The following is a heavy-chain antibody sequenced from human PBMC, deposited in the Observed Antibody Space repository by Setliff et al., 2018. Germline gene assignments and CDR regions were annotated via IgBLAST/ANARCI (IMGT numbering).Heavy chain of an antibody. CDR2: ISGSGGST. J-gene: IGHJ5*02. Sequence: GGSLRLSCAASGFTFSSYAMSWVRQAPGKGLEWVSAISGSGGSTYYADSVKGRFTISRDNSKNTLYLQMNSLRAEDTAVYHCAKDPSGSGSYYLGVNWFDPWGQGTLVTVSS. CDR1: GFTFSSYA. V-gene: IGHV3-23*01. D-gene: IGHD3-10*01. CDR3: AKDPSGSGSYYLGVNWFDP.